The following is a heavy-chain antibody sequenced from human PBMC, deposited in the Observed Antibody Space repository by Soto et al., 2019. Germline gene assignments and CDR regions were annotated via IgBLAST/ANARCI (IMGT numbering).Heavy chain of an antibody. Sequence: EVQLVESGGGLVQPGGSLRLSCAASGFTFSSSWMHWVRQAPGKGLVWVSRINSGASNTNYADSVKGQFTISRDNAKNTLYLQMDSLTAEDTAVYYCARGPSGWFGYDYWGQGTLVTVSS. D-gene: IGHD6-19*01. CDR1: GFTFSSSW. V-gene: IGHV3-74*01. J-gene: IGHJ4*02. CDR2: INSGASNT. CDR3: ARGPSGWFGYDY.